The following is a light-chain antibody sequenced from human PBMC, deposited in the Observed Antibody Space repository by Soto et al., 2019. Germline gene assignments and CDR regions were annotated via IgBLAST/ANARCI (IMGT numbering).Light chain of an antibody. V-gene: IGKV3-15*01. CDR1: QSVNSN. CDR2: GAS. CDR3: QQYNDWPPRT. J-gene: IGKJ1*01. Sequence: EIVMTQSPATLSVSPGERATLSCRASQSVNSNLAWYQQKPGQAPRLLIYGASTRATAIPARFSGSGSGTEFTLTISSPQSADFAVYYCQQYNDWPPRTFGQGTKVEIK.